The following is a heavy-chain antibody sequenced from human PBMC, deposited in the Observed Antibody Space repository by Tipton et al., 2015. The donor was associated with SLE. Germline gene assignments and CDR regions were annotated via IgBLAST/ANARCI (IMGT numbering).Heavy chain of an antibody. D-gene: IGHD6-19*01. V-gene: IGHV3-7*01. CDR3: ARDGLAWAYYYYMDV. CDR2: IKQDGSEK. CDR1: GFTFSSYA. J-gene: IGHJ6*03. Sequence: SLRLSYAASGFTFSSYAMSWVRQAPGKGLEGVANIKQDGSEKYYVDSVKGRFTISRDNAKNSLYLQMNSLRAEDTAVYYCARDGLAWAYYYYMDVWGKGTTVTVSS.